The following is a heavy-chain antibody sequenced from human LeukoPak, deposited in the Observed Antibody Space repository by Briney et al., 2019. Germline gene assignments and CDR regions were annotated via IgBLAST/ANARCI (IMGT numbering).Heavy chain of an antibody. V-gene: IGHV4-39*07. J-gene: IGHJ5*02. CDR3: ARDHSYWVWGNWFDP. CDR1: GGSISSSSYY. Sequence: PSETLSLTCTVSGGSISSSSYYWGWIRQPPGKGLEWIGSIYYSGSTYYNPSLKSRVTISVDTSKNQFSLKLSSVTAADTAVYCCARDHSYWVWGNWFDPWGQGTLVTVSS. D-gene: IGHD5-18*01. CDR2: IYYSGST.